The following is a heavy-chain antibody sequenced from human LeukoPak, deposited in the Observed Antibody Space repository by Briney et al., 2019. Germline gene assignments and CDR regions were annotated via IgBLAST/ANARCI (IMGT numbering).Heavy chain of an antibody. CDR1: GFTFSSYA. CDR3: ARDRGSTSSYGMDV. V-gene: IGHV3-30*04. J-gene: IGHJ6*04. CDR2: ISYDGSNK. D-gene: IGHD2-2*01. Sequence: GRSLRLSCAASGFTFSSYAMHWVRQAPGKGLEXXXXISYDGSNKYYADSVKGRFTISRDNSKNTLYLQMNSLRAEDTAVYYCARDRGSTSSYGMDVWGKGTTVTVSS.